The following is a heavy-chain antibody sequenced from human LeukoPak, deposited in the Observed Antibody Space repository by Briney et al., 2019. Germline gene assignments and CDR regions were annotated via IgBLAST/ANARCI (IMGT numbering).Heavy chain of an antibody. D-gene: IGHD6-19*01. Sequence: GASVKVSCKASGYTFTSYGISWVRQAPGQGLEWMGWISAYNGNTNYAQKLQGRVTMTTDTSTSTAYMELRSLRSDDTAVYYCARGFIAVASNYYYYMDAWGKGTTVTVSS. J-gene: IGHJ6*03. CDR3: ARGFIAVASNYYYYMDA. CDR2: ISAYNGNT. V-gene: IGHV1-18*01. CDR1: GYTFTSYG.